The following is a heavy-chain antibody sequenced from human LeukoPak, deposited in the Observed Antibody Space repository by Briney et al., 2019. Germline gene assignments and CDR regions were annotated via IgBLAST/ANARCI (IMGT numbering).Heavy chain of an antibody. J-gene: IGHJ4*02. V-gene: IGHV4-59*08. Sequence: PSETLSLTCTVSGGSINSYYWSWIRQPPGKGLEWIGYIYYSGSTNYNPSLKSRVTISVDTSKNQFSLKLSSVTAADTAVYYCAEFSGSYLFIDYWGQGTLVTVSS. CDR2: IYYSGST. CDR1: GGSINSYY. D-gene: IGHD1-26*01. CDR3: AEFSGSYLFIDY.